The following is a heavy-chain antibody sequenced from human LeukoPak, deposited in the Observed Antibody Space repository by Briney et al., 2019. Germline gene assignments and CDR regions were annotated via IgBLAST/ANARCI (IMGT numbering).Heavy chain of an antibody. J-gene: IGHJ3*02. CDR2: IKQDGSEK. D-gene: IGHD3-9*01. Sequence: GSLRLSCAASGFTFSSYWMSWVRQAPGKGLEWVANIKQDGSEKYYVDSVKGRYTISRDNAKNSLYLQMNGLRAEDTAVYYCARASVSLRYFDWYENGAFDIWGQGTMVTVSS. CDR3: ARASVSLRYFDWYENGAFDI. V-gene: IGHV3-7*01. CDR1: GFTFSSYW.